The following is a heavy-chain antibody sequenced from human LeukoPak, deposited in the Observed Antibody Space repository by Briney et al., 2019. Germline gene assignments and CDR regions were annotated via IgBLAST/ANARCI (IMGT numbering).Heavy chain of an antibody. Sequence: ASVRVSCTASGYTFTGYYMHWVRQAPGHGREWMGWINPNSGGTNYAQKFQGRVTMPRDTSISTAYMELSRLRSDDTAVYYCARVASIVVPAALARFDPWGQGTLVTVSS. D-gene: IGHD2-2*01. V-gene: IGHV1-2*02. J-gene: IGHJ5*02. CDR3: ARVASIVVPAALARFDP. CDR1: GYTFTGYY. CDR2: INPNSGGT.